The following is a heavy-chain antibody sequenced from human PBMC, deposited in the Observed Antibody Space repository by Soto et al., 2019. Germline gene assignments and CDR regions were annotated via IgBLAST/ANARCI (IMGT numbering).Heavy chain of an antibody. CDR1: GGSMNGYY. D-gene: IGHD4-4*01. CDR2: IYTSGGT. V-gene: IGHV4-4*07. J-gene: IGHJ6*02. CDR3: AREGTDYNEYYYGMDV. Sequence: PSETLSLTCSVPGGSMNGYYWSWVRQPAGKGLEWIGRIYTSGGTNYNPSLKSRVTLSLDTSKNHLSLSLRSVTAADTAMYYCAREGTDYNEYYYGMDVWGQGTTVTVSS.